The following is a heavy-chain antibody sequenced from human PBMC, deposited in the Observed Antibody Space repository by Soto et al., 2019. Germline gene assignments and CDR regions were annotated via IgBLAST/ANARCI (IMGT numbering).Heavy chain of an antibody. CDR1: GGSISSGGYY. D-gene: IGHD1-26*01. J-gene: IGHJ4*02. CDR3: ARSSGSYFSFDF. V-gene: IGHV4-31*03. Sequence: PSETLSLTCTVSGGSISSGGYYWSWIRQHPGKGLEWIGYIYYSGSTYYNPSLKSRVTISVDTSKNQFSLKLSSVTAADTAVYYCARSSGSYFSFDFWGQGTLVTVSS. CDR2: IYYSGST.